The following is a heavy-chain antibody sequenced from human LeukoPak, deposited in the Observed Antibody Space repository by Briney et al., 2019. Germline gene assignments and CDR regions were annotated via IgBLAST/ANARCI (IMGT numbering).Heavy chain of an antibody. V-gene: IGHV1-18*01. CDR3: ARDQDRYGSGSCGLDPFDY. D-gene: IGHD3-10*01. CDR1: GYTFTSYG. J-gene: IGHJ4*02. Sequence: GASVKVSCKASGYTFTSYGISWVRQAPGQGLEWMGWISAYNGNTNYAQKLQGRVTMTTDTSTSTAYMELRSLRSDDTAVYYCARDQDRYGSGSCGLDPFDYWGQGTLVTVSS. CDR2: ISAYNGNT.